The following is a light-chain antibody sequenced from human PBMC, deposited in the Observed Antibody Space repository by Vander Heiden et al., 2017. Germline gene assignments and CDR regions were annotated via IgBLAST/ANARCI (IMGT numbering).Light chain of an antibody. CDR2: RDF. J-gene: IGLJ2*01. CDR1: SSNVGSNS. V-gene: IGLV1-47*01. CDR3: AAWDDNPSVV. Sequence: SVLTHPPPASGTAGQQVILSCYGSSSNVGSNSVYWYQHLPGPAPKLLIYRDFQRPSGVPDRFSASKSGTSASLAISGPRSEDEAHYYCAAWDDNPSVVFGGGTKLTVL.